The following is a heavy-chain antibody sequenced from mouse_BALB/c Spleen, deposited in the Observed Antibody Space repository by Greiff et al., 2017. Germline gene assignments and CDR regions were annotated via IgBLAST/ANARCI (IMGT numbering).Heavy chain of an antibody. Sequence: QVQLLQSGPGLVQPSQSLSITCTVSGFSLTSYGVHWVRQSPGKGLEWLGAIWSGGSTDYTAAFISRLSISKDNSKSQVFFKMNSLQADDTAVYSCARIRGYGNYDLAWFAYWGQGTLVTVSA. CDR2: IWSGGST. CDR1: GFSLTSYG. V-gene: IGHV2-4-1*01. CDR3: ARIRGYGNYDLAWFAY. D-gene: IGHD2-1*01. J-gene: IGHJ3*01.